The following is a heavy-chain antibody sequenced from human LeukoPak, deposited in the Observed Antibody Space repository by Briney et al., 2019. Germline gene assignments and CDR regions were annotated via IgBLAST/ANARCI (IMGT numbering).Heavy chain of an antibody. V-gene: IGHV3-30*04. CDR3: VRERQDTIVHSGAFDI. D-gene: IGHD3-10*01. CDR2: IASDARHT. CDR1: EFTLSSYI. J-gene: IGHJ3*02. Sequence: GGSLRLSPALSEFTLSSYIMHGVRQAPGRGLEWVAAIASDARHTFYVESVKGRFTISRGNSKNTLYLQMNSLRAEDTAVYFCVRERQDTIVHSGAFDIWGQGTMVTVSS.